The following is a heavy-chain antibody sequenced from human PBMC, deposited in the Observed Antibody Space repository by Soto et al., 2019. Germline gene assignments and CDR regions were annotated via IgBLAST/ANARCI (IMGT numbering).Heavy chain of an antibody. J-gene: IGHJ4*02. V-gene: IGHV5-10-1*01. Sequence: PGESLKISCKGSGYSFTTYWISWVRQMPGKGLEWMGKIDPSDSYTNYSPSFQGHVTISTDKSINTAYLQWSSLKASDTAMYYCARHAGPYSRTSPVTYWGQGTLVTVYS. CDR2: IDPSDSYT. CDR1: GYSFTTYW. CDR3: ARHAGPYSRTSPVTY. D-gene: IGHD6-13*01.